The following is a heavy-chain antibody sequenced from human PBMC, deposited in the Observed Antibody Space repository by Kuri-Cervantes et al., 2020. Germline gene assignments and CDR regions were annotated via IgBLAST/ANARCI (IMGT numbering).Heavy chain of an antibody. CDR3: ARGTFSNELPVDP. Sequence: ASVKVSCKASGGTFSSYAINWVRQATGQGLEWMGWMNPNSGNTGYAQKFQGRVTMTRNTSISTAYIELSSLRSEDTAVYYCARGTFSNELPVDPWGQGTLVTVSS. J-gene: IGHJ5*02. V-gene: IGHV1-8*02. CDR1: GGTFSSYA. CDR2: MNPNSGNT. D-gene: IGHD1-7*01.